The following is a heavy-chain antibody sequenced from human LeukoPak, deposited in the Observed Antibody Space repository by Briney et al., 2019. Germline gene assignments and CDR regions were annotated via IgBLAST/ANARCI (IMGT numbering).Heavy chain of an antibody. D-gene: IGHD1-1*01. J-gene: IGHJ6*03. CDR1: GFSLSTRGMC. Sequence: SGPALVKPTQTLTLTCTFSGFSLSTRGMCVSWIRQPPGKALEWLARIDRDDDKYYSTSLKTRLAISKDTSKNQVVLTMTNVDPVDTATYYCARISGTLEGGYYYYYHMDVWGKGTTVTVSS. CDR2: IDRDDDK. V-gene: IGHV2-70*11. CDR3: ARISGTLEGGYYYYYHMDV.